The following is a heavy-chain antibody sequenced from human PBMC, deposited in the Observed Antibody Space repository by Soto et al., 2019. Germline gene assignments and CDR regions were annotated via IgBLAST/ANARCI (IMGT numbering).Heavy chain of an antibody. CDR2: IYYDGSNK. Sequence: QVQLVESGGGVVQPGRSLRLSCAASGFTFSSYGIHWVRQAPGKGLEWVAVIYYDGSNKYYADSVKGRFTISRDNSKNTLYLQMTTLRADETAVYYCARVHGVATTMGWFDPWGQGTLVTVSS. CDR3: ARVHGVATTMGWFDP. J-gene: IGHJ5*02. D-gene: IGHD5-12*01. V-gene: IGHV3-33*01. CDR1: GFTFSSYG.